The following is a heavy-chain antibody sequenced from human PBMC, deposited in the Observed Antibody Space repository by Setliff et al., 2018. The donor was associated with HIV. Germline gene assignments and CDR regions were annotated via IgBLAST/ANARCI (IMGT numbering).Heavy chain of an antibody. D-gene: IGHD2-21*01. Sequence: PSETLSLTCVVSDDSFSNYDWTWIRQSPGKALEWIGYISSSGTTNYNPSLRSRVTISMETSNTRFSLWLRSATAADTATYFCAGLGRAIDDGGSSLRLDFWGQGMLVTVPQ. CDR2: ISSSGTT. V-gene: IGHV4-4*09. CDR1: DDSFSNYD. J-gene: IGHJ4*02. CDR3: AGLGRAIDDGGSSLRLDF.